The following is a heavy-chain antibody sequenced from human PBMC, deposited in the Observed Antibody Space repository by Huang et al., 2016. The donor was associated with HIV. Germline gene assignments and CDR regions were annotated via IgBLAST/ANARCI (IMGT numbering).Heavy chain of an antibody. CDR2: MYGGDTT. Sequence: EVQLVESGGGLIQPGGSLRLSCAASGFTVSTNYMTWVRQAPGKGLELVSLMYGGDTTYYADPVKSRFTISRDDAENTLYLHMTSLRAGDTAVYYCAKEGDTGAALGYWGQGTLVTVS. CDR3: AKEGDTGAALGY. V-gene: IGHV3-53*01. D-gene: IGHD2-8*02. J-gene: IGHJ4*02. CDR1: GFTVSTNY.